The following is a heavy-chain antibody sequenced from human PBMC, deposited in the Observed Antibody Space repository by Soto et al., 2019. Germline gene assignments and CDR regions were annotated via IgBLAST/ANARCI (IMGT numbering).Heavy chain of an antibody. V-gene: IGHV1-2*02. Sequence: GASVKVSCKASGFTFSAYYIYWVRQAPGQGLEWIGWINPNSGGTNNAQKFQGRVTMTRDTSTSTVYMELSALIPDDTAVYYCARSLLDLNRSRRRAACSGMDVWAQGATVPVS. D-gene: IGHD3-9*01. CDR2: INPNSGGT. J-gene: IGHJ6*02. CDR1: GFTFSAYY. CDR3: ARSLLDLNRSRRRAACSGMDV.